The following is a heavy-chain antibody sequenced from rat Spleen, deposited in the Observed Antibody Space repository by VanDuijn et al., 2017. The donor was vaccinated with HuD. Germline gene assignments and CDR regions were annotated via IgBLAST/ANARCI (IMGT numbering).Heavy chain of an antibody. Sequence: EVQLVESGGGLVQPGRSLKLSCAASGFTFSDYNMAWVRQSPQKGLEWVATISTGCGNTYLRDSVKVLFTISRDNAKSTLYLQMDSLRSEDTATYYCARHQAGYGYFDFWGPGTMVTVSS. D-gene: IGHD4-3*01. CDR2: ISTGCGNT. CDR1: GFTFSDYN. CDR3: ARHQAGYGYFDF. J-gene: IGHJ1*01. V-gene: IGHV5S23*01.